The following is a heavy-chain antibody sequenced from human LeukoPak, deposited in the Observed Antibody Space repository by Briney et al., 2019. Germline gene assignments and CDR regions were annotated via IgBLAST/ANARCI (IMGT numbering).Heavy chain of an antibody. Sequence: PGESLKISCKGSGYDFTNYWIGWVRQMPGKGLEWMGIIYPGDSDTRYGPSFQGQVAISADKSISTVHLQWSSLQASDTAMYYCARHGGSFLLDAFDIWGQGTMVIVSS. CDR1: GYDFTNYW. CDR3: ARHGGSFLLDAFDI. CDR2: IYPGDSDT. V-gene: IGHV5-51*01. J-gene: IGHJ3*02. D-gene: IGHD2/OR15-2a*01.